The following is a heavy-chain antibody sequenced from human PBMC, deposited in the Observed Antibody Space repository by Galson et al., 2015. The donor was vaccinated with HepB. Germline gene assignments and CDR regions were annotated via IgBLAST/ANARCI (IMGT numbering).Heavy chain of an antibody. CDR1: GFTVSSNY. J-gene: IGHJ4*02. Sequence: SLRLSCAASGFTVSSNYMSWVRQAPGKGLEWVSVIYSGGSTYYADSVKGRLTISRHNSKNTLYLQMNSLRAEDTAVYYCARGLADSSGRLLWGQGTLVTVSS. CDR3: ARGLADSSGRLL. CDR2: IYSGGST. D-gene: IGHD3-22*01. V-gene: IGHV3-53*04.